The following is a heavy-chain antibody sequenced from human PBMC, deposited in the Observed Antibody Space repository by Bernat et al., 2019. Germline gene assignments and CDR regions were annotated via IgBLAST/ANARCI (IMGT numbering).Heavy chain of an antibody. Sequence: QVQLVESGGGVVQPGRSLRLSCAASGFTFSSYGMHWVRQAPGKGLEWVAVIWYDGSNKYYADSVKGRFTISRDNSKNTLYLQMNSLRAEDTAVYYCASTKQNTRGAAAGTGGSYYYYYMDVWGKGTTVTVSS. CDR2: IWYDGSNK. V-gene: IGHV3-33*01. D-gene: IGHD6-13*01. CDR1: GFTFSSYG. J-gene: IGHJ6*03. CDR3: ASTKQNTRGAAAGTGGSYYYYYMDV.